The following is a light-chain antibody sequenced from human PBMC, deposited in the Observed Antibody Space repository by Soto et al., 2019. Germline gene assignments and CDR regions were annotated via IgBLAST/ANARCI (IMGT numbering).Light chain of an antibody. CDR3: QQYNNWPPWT. J-gene: IGKJ1*01. CDR1: QSVSSSY. CDR2: GAS. V-gene: IGKV3-15*01. Sequence: EIVLTQSPATLSLSPVERATLSCVASQSVSSSYLAWYQQKPGQAPRLLIYGASTRATGIPARFSGSGSGTEFTLTISSLQSEDFAVYYCQQYNNWPPWTFGQGTKVDIK.